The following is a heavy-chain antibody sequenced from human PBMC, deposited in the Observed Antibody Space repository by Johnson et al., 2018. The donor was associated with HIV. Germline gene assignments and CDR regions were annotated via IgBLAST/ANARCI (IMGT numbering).Heavy chain of an antibody. CDR3: ARDGRDMVTRGAFDI. Sequence: MQLVESGGGLVQPGRSLRLSCAASGFTFDDYAMHWVRQAPGKGLVWVSRIKSDGSYTSYADSVKGRFTISRDNSNNMVYLQMNSLRPEDTAVYYCARDGRDMVTRGAFDIWGQGTVVTVSS. J-gene: IGHJ3*02. CDR2: IKSDGSYT. D-gene: IGHD5-18*01. CDR1: GFTFDDYA. V-gene: IGHV3-74*01.